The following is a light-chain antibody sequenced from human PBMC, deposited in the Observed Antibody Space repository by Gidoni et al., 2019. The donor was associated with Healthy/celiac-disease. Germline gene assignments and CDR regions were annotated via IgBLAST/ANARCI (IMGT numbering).Light chain of an antibody. J-gene: IGKJ1*01. CDR2: DAS. Sequence: EIVLTQSPPTLPLSPGERATLSCRASQSVSSYLAWYQQKPGQAPRLLIYDASNSATGIPARFSGSGSGADFTLTISSREPEDFAVYYCQQRSNWPPWTFGQGTKVEIK. CDR3: QQRSNWPPWT. V-gene: IGKV3-11*01. CDR1: QSVSSY.